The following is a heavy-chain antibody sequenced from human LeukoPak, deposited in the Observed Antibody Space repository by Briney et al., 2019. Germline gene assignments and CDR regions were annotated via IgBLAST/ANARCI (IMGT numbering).Heavy chain of an antibody. J-gene: IGHJ4*02. D-gene: IGHD3-22*01. CDR2: IHSSGGT. CDR1: GGSISGYY. Sequence: SETLSLTCSVPGGSISGYYWDWIRQPPGKELEWIGYIHSSGGTHYSPSLESRVTLSVDTSKNQFSLKLTSVTAADTAVYYCARHHRSGDGGTHFDYWGQGTLVTVSS. V-gene: IGHV4-4*09. CDR3: ARHHRSGDGGTHFDY.